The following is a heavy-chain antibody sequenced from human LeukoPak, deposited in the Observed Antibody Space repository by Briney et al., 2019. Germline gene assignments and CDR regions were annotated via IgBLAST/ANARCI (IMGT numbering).Heavy chain of an antibody. D-gene: IGHD3-22*01. V-gene: IGHV3-7*01. CDR3: ASRSRWLLPFDY. CDR2: IKQDGSEK. J-gene: IGHJ4*02. CDR1: GFTFSNSW. Sequence: GGSLRLSCAASGFTFSNSWMTWVRQAPGKGLEWVANIKQDGSEKYYVDSVKGRFTISRDNAKNSLYLQMNSLRAEDTAVYYCASRSRWLLPFDYWGQGTLVTVSS.